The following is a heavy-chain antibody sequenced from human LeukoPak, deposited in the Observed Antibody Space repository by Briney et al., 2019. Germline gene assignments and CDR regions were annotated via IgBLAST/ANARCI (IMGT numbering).Heavy chain of an antibody. J-gene: IGHJ4*02. V-gene: IGHV4-59*01. CDR3: ARVEDILTGYSLDY. D-gene: IGHD3-9*01. Sequence: SETLSLTCTVSGGSISSYYWSWIRQPPGKGLEWIGYIYYSGSTNYNPSLKSRVTISVDTSNNQFSLKLSSVTAADTAVYYCARVEDILTGYSLDYWGQGTLVTVSS. CDR1: GGSISSYY. CDR2: IYYSGST.